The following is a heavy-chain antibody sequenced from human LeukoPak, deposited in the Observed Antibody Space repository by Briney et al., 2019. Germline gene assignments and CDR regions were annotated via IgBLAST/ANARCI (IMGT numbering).Heavy chain of an antibody. CDR2: INHSGST. CDR3: ARGLVGAHYFDY. Sequence: PSETLSLTCAVYGGSFSGYYWSWIRQPPGKGLEWIGEINHSGSTNYNPSLKSRVTISVDTSKNQFSLKLSSVTAADTAVYYCARGLVGAHYFDYWGQGTLVTVSS. V-gene: IGHV4-34*01. D-gene: IGHD1-26*01. J-gene: IGHJ4*02. CDR1: GGSFSGYY.